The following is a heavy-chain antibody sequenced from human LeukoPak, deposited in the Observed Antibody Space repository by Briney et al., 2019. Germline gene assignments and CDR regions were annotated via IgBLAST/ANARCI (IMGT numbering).Heavy chain of an antibody. CDR3: ARDADYDYGYSN. Sequence: GGSLRLSCAASGFTFSSYWMSWVRQAPGKGLEWVSAISGSGGSTYYADSVKGRFTISRDNSKNTLYLQMNSLRAEDTAVYYCARDADYDYGYSNWGQGTLVTVSS. D-gene: IGHD4-17*01. J-gene: IGHJ4*02. CDR2: ISGSGGST. V-gene: IGHV3-23*01. CDR1: GFTFSSYW.